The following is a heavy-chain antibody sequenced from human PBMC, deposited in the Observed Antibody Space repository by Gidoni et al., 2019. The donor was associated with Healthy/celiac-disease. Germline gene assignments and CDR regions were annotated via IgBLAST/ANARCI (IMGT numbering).Heavy chain of an antibody. D-gene: IGHD6-19*01. J-gene: IGHJ4*02. Sequence: EVHLVESGAGLVQPGRSLSFSCSASGFTFADYAMHWFRQAPGKGLGWVSGISWNSGSIGYADSVKGRFTIARDNAKNSLYLQMNSLRAEDTALYYCAKEMGPQWLVKGILDYWGQGTLVTVCS. CDR3: AKEMGPQWLVKGILDY. CDR1: GFTFADYA. CDR2: ISWNSGSI. V-gene: IGHV3-9*01.